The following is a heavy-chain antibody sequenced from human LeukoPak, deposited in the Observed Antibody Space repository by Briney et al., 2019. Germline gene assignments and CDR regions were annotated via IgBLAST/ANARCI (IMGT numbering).Heavy chain of an antibody. CDR2: INHSGST. D-gene: IGHD2-2*01. CDR3: ARGIVVVPAASFDY. CDR1: GGSFSGYY. Sequence: PSETLSLTCAVYGGSFSGYYWSWIRQPPGKGLEWIGEINHSGSTNYNPSLKSRVTISEDTSKNQFSLKLSSVTAADTAVYYCARGIVVVPAASFDYWGQGTLVTVSS. J-gene: IGHJ4*02. V-gene: IGHV4-34*01.